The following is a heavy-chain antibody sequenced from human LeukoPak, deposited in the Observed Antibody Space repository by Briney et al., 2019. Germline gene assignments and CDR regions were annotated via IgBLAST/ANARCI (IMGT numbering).Heavy chain of an antibody. V-gene: IGHV1-46*01. Sequence: GASVKVSCKASGYTFTNYHMNWVRQAPGQGLEWMGIINPSGGSTTNAQKFQGRVIMTRDMSTSTVYMELSSLRSEDTAVYYCARDKGRLWFGEFHSFGYWGQGALVTVSS. CDR1: GYTFTNYH. D-gene: IGHD3-10*01. CDR3: ARDKGRLWFGEFHSFGY. CDR2: INPSGGST. J-gene: IGHJ4*02.